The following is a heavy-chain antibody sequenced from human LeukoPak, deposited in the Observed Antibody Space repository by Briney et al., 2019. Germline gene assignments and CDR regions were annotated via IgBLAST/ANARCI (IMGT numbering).Heavy chain of an antibody. J-gene: IGHJ4*02. CDR3: AKGSCYDSSGSFYFDY. CDR2: ISGSGDNT. Sequence: GGSLRLSCAASGFTFSSYAMSWVRQAPGKGLEWVSGISGSGDNTYYADSVKGRCTISRDNSKNTLYVQVNSLGTEDTAAYYCAKGSCYDSSGSFYFDYWGQGTLVTVSS. CDR1: GFTFSSYA. D-gene: IGHD3-22*01. V-gene: IGHV3-23*01.